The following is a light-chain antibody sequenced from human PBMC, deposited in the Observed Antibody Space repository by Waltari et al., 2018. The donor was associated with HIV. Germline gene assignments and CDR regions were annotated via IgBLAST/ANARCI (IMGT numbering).Light chain of an antibody. CDR3: QQYDNWPPWT. CDR2: HAS. V-gene: IGKV3-15*01. J-gene: IGKJ1*01. Sequence: EIVMTQSPATLSVSPGERATLSCRASQTVSNKLAWFQQRPGQAPRLLIYHASTRATAIPPRFSGSGSGTEFNLTISNRQSEDFAVYYCQQYDNWPPWTFGRGTKVEAK. CDR1: QTVSNK.